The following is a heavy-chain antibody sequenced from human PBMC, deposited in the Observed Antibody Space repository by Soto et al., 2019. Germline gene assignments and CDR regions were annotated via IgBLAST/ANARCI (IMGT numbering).Heavy chain of an antibody. J-gene: IGHJ4*02. CDR3: AKARLVYDWTPLLDY. CDR1: GYTFTGYY. CDR2: INPSGGST. V-gene: IGHV1-46*01. Sequence: ASVKVSCKASGYTFTGYYMHWVRQAPGQGLEWMGIINPSGGSTSYAQKFQGRVTMTRDTSKNTLYLQMNSLRAEDTAVYYCAKARLVYDWTPLLDYWGQGTLVTVSS. D-gene: IGHD1-20*01.